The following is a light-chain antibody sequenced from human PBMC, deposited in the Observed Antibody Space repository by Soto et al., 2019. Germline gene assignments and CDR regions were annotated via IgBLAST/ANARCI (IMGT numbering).Light chain of an antibody. J-gene: IGKJ1*01. CDR2: GAS. V-gene: IGKV3-20*01. CDR3: QQYNNWPPGT. CDR1: QGVSSRY. Sequence: ESVLTQSTGTLSLSPGGISTLAFMASQGVSSRYVAWYQQKRCQAPRLLIYGASSRATGIPDRFSGSGSGTEFTLAITSLQSEDFAVYYCQQYNNWPPGTFGHRAKV.